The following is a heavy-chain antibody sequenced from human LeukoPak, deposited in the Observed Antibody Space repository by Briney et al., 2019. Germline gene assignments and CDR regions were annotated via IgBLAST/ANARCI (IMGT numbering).Heavy chain of an antibody. CDR3: AKKRTAENYFDY. J-gene: IGHJ4*02. D-gene: IGHD1/OR15-1a*01. CDR2: IRYDGSNK. V-gene: IGHV3-30*02. Sequence: PGGSLRLSCAASGFTFSSYGMHWVRQAPGKGLEWVAFIRYDGSNKYYADSVKGRFTISRDNSKNTLYLQMNSLRPEDTAVYYCAKKRTAENYFDYRGQGTLVTVSS. CDR1: GFTFSSYG.